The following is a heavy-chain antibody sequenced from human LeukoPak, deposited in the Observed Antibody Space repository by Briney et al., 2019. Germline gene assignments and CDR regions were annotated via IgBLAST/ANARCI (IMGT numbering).Heavy chain of an antibody. V-gene: IGHV4-38-2*01. J-gene: IGHJ4*02. CDR1: GYSISRSYY. D-gene: IGHD1-26*01. Sequence: PSETLSLTCDVSGYSISRSYYWGWIRQPPGKGLEWIGSIYHSGSTYYNPSLKSRVTISVDTSKNQFSLKLSSVTAADTAVYYCARGSRASGIFDYWGQGTLVTVSS. CDR2: IYHSGST. CDR3: ARGSRASGIFDY.